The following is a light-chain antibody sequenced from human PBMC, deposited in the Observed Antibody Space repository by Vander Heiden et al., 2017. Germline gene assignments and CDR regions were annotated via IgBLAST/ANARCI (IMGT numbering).Light chain of an antibody. Sequence: DIQMTQSPSSLSASVGDRVTITCRASQNINTFLVWYQQKPGKATNLLIYAASTLQSDVPSRFSASGSDTDFTLTISGLHPDDFATYYCQSYSIPLTFGQGTRLEVK. CDR3: QSYSIPLT. CDR1: QNINTF. CDR2: AAS. V-gene: IGKV1-39*01. J-gene: IGKJ2*01.